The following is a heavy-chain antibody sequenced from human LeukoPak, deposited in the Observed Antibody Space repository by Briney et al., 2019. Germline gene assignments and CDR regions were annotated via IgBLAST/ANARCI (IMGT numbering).Heavy chain of an antibody. CDR2: INPSGGST. V-gene: IGHV1-46*01. CDR1: GYTFTSYY. D-gene: IGHD3-10*01. CDR3: ARATRGYDSGRDFDF. Sequence: ASVKVSCKASGYTFTSYYMHWVRQAPGQGLEWMGIINPSGGSTSYAQKFQGRVTMTRDTSTSTVYMELSSLTSEDTAVYYCARATRGYDSGRDFDFWGQGTLVTVSS. J-gene: IGHJ4*02.